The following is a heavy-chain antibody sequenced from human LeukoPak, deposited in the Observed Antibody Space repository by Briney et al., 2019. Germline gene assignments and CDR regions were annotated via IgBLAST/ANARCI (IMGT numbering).Heavy chain of an antibody. V-gene: IGHV5-51*01. CDR1: GYSFTSYW. D-gene: IGHD6-13*01. J-gene: IGHJ4*02. CDR2: IYPGDSDT. CDR3: ARLAAAAGTQPNLFDY. Sequence: GESLKISCQGSGYSFTSYWIGWVRQMPGKGLEWMGIIYPGDSDTRYSPSFQGQVTISADKSISTAYLQWSSLKASDTAMYYCARLAAAAGTQPNLFDYWGQGTLVTVSS.